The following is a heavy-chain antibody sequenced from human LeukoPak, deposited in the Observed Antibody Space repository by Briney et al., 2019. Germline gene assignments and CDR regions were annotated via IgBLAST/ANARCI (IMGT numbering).Heavy chain of an antibody. Sequence: SETLSLTCAVYGGSFSGYYWSWIRQPPGKGLEWIEEINHSGSTNYNPSLKSRVTISVDTSKNQFSLKLSSVTAADTAVYYCARGMVGSGWYTYWGQGTLVTVSS. CDR1: GGSFSGYY. CDR3: ARGMVGSGWYTY. V-gene: IGHV4-34*01. D-gene: IGHD6-19*01. J-gene: IGHJ4*02. CDR2: INHSGST.